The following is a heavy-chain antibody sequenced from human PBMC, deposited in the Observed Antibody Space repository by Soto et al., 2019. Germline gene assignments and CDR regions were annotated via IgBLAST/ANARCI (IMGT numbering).Heavy chain of an antibody. Sequence: ASVKVSCKASGYSFTSNAITWVRQAPGQGLEWMGRISAYDGSTNYAQKFQGRVTMTTDASTSTAYLEVGSLTSDDTAVYYCARVWGRHRAPSGGAGLDPWGQGTMVTASS. CDR3: ARVWGRHRAPSGGAGLDP. D-gene: IGHD3-16*01. V-gene: IGHV1-18*04. J-gene: IGHJ5*02. CDR2: ISAYDGST. CDR1: GYSFTSNA.